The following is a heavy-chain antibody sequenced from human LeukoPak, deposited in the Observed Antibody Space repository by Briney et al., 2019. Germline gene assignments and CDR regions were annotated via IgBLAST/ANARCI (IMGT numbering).Heavy chain of an antibody. CDR3: ARDHCSSTNCLVMDY. J-gene: IGHJ4*02. CDR1: GYTFTGYY. V-gene: IGHV1-2*04. CDR2: INPNSGGT. D-gene: IGHD2-2*01. Sequence: GASVKVSCKASGYTFTGYYMHWVRQAPGQGLEWMGWINPNSGGTNYAQKFQGWVTMTRDTSISTAYMELSRLRSDDTAVYYCARDHCSSTNCLVMDYWGQGTLVTVSS.